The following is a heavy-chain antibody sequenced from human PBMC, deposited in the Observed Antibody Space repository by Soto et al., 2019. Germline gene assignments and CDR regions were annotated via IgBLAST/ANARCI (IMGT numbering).Heavy chain of an antibody. J-gene: IGHJ4*02. Sequence: QVQLVQSGAEVKEPGASVTISCQGSEYSLNTYFLHWVRQAPGQGLEWMGILNPHGVSTTLAQKFQGRLTMSRDTSTNTIFMGLDNLQSEDTAVYYCAVLPRGSNIPLLLGGQGTLVSVSS. V-gene: IGHV1-46*02. CDR3: AVLPRGSNIPLLL. D-gene: IGHD2-15*01. CDR1: EYSLNTYF. CDR2: LNPHGVST.